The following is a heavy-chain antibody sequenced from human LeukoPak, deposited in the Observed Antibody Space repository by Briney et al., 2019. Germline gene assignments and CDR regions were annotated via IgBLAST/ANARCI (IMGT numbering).Heavy chain of an antibody. CDR3: AREYDPAAFDV. D-gene: IGHD3-16*01. V-gene: IGHV4-39*07. CDR2: IYYSGST. Sequence: SETLSLTCTVSGGSISSSIYYWGWIRQPPGKGLEWIGSIYYSGSTYYNPSLKSRVTISVDTSKNQFSLKLSSVTAADTAVYYCAREYDPAAFDVWGQGTMVTVSS. J-gene: IGHJ3*01. CDR1: GGSISSSIYY.